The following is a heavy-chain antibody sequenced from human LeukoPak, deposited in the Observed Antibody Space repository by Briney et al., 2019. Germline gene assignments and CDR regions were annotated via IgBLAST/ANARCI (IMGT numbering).Heavy chain of an antibody. D-gene: IGHD3-16*02. CDR2: ISSSGSTI. Sequence: PGGSLRLSCAASGFTFSDYYMSWIRQAPGKGLEWVSYISSSGSTIYYADSVKGRFTISRDNSKNTLYLQMNSLRAEDTAVYYCLVSYHPYYMDVWGKGTTVTISS. J-gene: IGHJ6*03. CDR3: LVSYHPYYMDV. V-gene: IGHV3-11*04. CDR1: GFTFSDYY.